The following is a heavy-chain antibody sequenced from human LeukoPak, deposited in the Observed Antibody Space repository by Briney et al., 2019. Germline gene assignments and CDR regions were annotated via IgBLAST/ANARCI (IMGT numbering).Heavy chain of an antibody. J-gene: IGHJ2*01. CDR2: LYSDGRT. CDR3: ARDRAYTYGTAWYFDL. D-gene: IGHD2-8*01. Sequence: GSLRLSCAASGFTVSNSYMSWVRQAPGKGLEWVSVLYSDGRTFYADSVKGRFTISRDNSRNTLYLQMNSLRVEDTAVYYCARDRAYTYGTAWYFDLWGRGTLVTVSS. V-gene: IGHV3-66*01. CDR1: GFTVSNSY.